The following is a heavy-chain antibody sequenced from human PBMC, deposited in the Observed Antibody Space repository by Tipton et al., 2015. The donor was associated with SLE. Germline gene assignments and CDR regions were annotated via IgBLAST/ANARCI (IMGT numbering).Heavy chain of an antibody. D-gene: IGHD3-3*01. CDR1: GGSFSDYF. J-gene: IGHJ4*02. CDR2: VNHSGST. V-gene: IGHV4-34*01. CDR3: ARCTIFGVVRGSFDS. Sequence: LRLSCAVYGGSFSDYFWTWVRQSPGKGLEWIGDVNHSGSTDYHPSLKSRVAMSVDTSKNQFSLKLTSVTAADTALYYCARCTIFGVVRGSFDSWGQGTLVTVS.